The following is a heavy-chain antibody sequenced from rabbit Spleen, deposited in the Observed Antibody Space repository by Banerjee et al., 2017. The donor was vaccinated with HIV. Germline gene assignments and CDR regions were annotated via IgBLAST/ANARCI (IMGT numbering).Heavy chain of an antibody. Sequence: QSLEESGGDLVKPGASLTLTCKASGFSFSSGYDMCWVRQAPGTGLEWIACMNPIFDSTYYASWAKGRFTIPKTSSTTVTLQLNSLTAADTATYFCARDPNYASGHYIYSFWGPGTLVTVS. V-gene: IGHV1S40*01. D-gene: IGHD1-1*01. CDR2: MNPIFDST. CDR3: ARDPNYASGHYIYSF. J-gene: IGHJ4*01. CDR1: GFSFSSGYD.